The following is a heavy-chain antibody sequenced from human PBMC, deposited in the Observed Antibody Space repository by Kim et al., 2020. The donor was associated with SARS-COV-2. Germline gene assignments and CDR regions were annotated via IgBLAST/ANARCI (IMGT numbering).Heavy chain of an antibody. V-gene: IGHV4-59*09. J-gene: IGHJ6*02. CDR2: SGST. CDR3: ARGFRGMDV. D-gene: IGHD3-16*01. Sequence: SGSTTYDPSLESRVTISVDTSKKQFSLKLTSVPAADEAVYYCARGFRGMDVWGQGTTVTVSS.